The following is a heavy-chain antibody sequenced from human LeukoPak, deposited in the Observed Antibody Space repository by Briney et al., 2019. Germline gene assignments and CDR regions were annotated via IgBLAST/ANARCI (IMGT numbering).Heavy chain of an antibody. V-gene: IGHV3-23*01. D-gene: IGHD3-10*01. CDR2: ISGSGGST. J-gene: IGHJ4*02. Sequence: GGSLRLSCAASGFTFSSYAMSWVRQAPGKGLEWVSAISGSGGSTHYADSVKGRFIISRDNSKNTLYLQMNSLRAEDTAVYYCAKDGFGELFCLDYWGQGTLVTVSS. CDR1: GFTFSSYA. CDR3: AKDGFGELFCLDY.